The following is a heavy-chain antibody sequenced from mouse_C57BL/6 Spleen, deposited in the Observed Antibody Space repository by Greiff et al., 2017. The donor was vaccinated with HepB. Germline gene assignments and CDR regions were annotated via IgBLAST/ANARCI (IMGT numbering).Heavy chain of an antibody. CDR1: GYTFTDYE. D-gene: IGHD1-1*02. Sequence: QVQLQQSGAELVRPGASVTLSCKASGYTFTDYEMHWVKQTPVHGLEWIGAIDPETGGTAYNQKFKGKAILTVDKSSSTAYMELRSLTSADSAVYYCTNNGSFLYWYFDVWGTGTTVTVSS. J-gene: IGHJ1*03. V-gene: IGHV1-15*01. CDR2: IDPETGGT. CDR3: TNNGSFLYWYFDV.